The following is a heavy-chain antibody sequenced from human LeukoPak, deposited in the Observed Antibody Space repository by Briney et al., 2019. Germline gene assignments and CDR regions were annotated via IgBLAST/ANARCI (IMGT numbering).Heavy chain of an antibody. CDR2: MKQEGSEK. V-gene: IGHV3-7*01. D-gene: IGHD5-12*01. J-gene: IGHJ4*02. Sequence: GGSLRLSCAVSGINFRGYWMAWVRQAPGKRLEWVANMKQEGSEKYYVDSVKGRVTIYRDNAKNSLDLEMNSLRVEDTAVYYCARDLGHTGYDLYDYWGQGTLVTVSS. CDR3: ARDLGHTGYDLYDY. CDR1: GINFRGYW.